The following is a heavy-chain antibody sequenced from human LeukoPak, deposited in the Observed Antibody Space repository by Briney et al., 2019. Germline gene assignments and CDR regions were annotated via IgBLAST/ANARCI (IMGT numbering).Heavy chain of an antibody. J-gene: IGHJ5*02. V-gene: IGHV4-30-4*01. D-gene: IGHD3-3*01. CDR2: IYYSGST. CDR3: ARGVGGDYDFWSGYQSNWFDP. Sequence: SQTLSLTCTVSGGSISSGDYYWSWIRQPPGKGLEWIGYIYYSGSTYYNPSLKSRVTISVDTSKNQFSLKLSSVTAADTAVYYCARGVGGDYDFWSGYQSNWFDPWGQRTLVTVSS. CDR1: GGSISSGDYY.